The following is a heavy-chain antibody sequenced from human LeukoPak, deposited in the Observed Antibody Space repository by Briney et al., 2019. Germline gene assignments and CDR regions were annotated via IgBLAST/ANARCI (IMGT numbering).Heavy chain of an antibody. J-gene: IGHJ6*03. CDR1: GGSFSGYY. D-gene: IGHD6-13*01. CDR2: INHSGST. V-gene: IGHV4-34*01. Sequence: PSETLSLTCAVYGGSFSGYYWSWIRQPPGKGLEWIGEINHSGSTNYNPSLKSRVTISVDTSKNQFSLKLSSVTAADTAVYYCARSTYSSRRNMDVWGKGTTVTISS. CDR3: ARSTYSSRRNMDV.